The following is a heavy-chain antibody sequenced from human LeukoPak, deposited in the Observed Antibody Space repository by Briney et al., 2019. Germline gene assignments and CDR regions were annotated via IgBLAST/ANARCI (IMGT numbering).Heavy chain of an antibody. CDR3: ARAPYYYDGFDY. J-gene: IGHJ4*02. D-gene: IGHD3-22*01. V-gene: IGHV3-66*01. CDR1: GFTFDDYG. CDR2: IYSGGST. Sequence: PGGSLRLSCAASGFTFDDYGMSWVRQAPGKGLEWVSIIYSGGSTYYADSVRDRFTVSRDNSKNTLYLQMNRLRAEDTAVYYCARAPYYYDGFDYWGQGTLVTVSS.